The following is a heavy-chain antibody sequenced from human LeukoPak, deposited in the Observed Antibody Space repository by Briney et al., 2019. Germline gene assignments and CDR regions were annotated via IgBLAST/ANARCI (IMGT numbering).Heavy chain of an antibody. CDR2: IYHSGST. J-gene: IGHJ3*02. V-gene: IGHV4-30-2*01. Sequence: SQTLSLTCTVSGGSISSGGYYWSWIRQPPGKGLEWIGYIYHSGSTYYNPSLKSRVTISVDRSKNQFSLKLSSVTAADTAVYYCARDTKASPKSIAAAVSGWGQHDAFDIWGQGTMVTVSS. CDR1: GGSISSGGYY. D-gene: IGHD6-13*01. CDR3: ARDTKASPKSIAAAVSGWGQHDAFDI.